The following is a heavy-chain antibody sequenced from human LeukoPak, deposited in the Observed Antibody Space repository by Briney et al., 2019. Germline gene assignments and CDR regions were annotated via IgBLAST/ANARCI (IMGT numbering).Heavy chain of an antibody. Sequence: SVKVSCKASGGTFSSYAISWVRQAPGQGLEWMGRISAYNGNTNYAQKFQGRVTITADKSTSTAYMELSSLRSEDTAVYYCARDLELLQDLYGMDVWGQGTTVTVSS. CDR2: ISAYNGNT. CDR1: GGTFSSYA. J-gene: IGHJ6*02. D-gene: IGHD5-12*01. V-gene: IGHV1-69*04. CDR3: ARDLELLQDLYGMDV.